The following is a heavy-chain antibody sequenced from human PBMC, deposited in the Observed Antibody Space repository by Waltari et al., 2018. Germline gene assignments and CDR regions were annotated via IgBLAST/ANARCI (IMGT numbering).Heavy chain of an antibody. D-gene: IGHD2-2*01. CDR2: IFSGGDT. CDR3: AASPGSSRAPFDD. Sequence: EVQLVDSGGGLIQPGGSLRLSCAAYGFIVSTQSMSWVRQAPGKGLEWVSIIFSGGDTYYADSVKGQFTISRDNSKNTVYLQMNNLRAEDTAVYYCAASPGSSRAPFDDWGQGTLVTVSS. V-gene: IGHV3-53*01. CDR1: GFIVSTQS. J-gene: IGHJ4*02.